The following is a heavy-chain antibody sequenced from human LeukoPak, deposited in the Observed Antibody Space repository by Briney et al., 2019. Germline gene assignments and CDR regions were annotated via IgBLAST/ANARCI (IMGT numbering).Heavy chain of an antibody. CDR3: AKSVGYYDAFGI. D-gene: IGHD2-15*01. CDR1: GFTFSSYG. J-gene: IGHJ3*02. Sequence: GGSLRLYCAASGFTFSSYGMHWVRQAPGKGLEWVAVISYDGSNKYYADSVKGRFTISRDNSKNTLYLQMNSLRAEDTAVYYCAKSVGYYDAFGIWGQGTMVTVSS. V-gene: IGHV3-30*18. CDR2: ISYDGSNK.